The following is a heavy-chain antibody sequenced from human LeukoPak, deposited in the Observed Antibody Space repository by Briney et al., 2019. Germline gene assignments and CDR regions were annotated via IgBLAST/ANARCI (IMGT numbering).Heavy chain of an antibody. CDR3: AKKGSSSWYVDY. CDR2: IWYDGSNK. V-gene: IGHV3-33*06. CDR1: GFTFSSYG. D-gene: IGHD6-13*01. J-gene: IGHJ4*02. Sequence: GGSLRLSCAASGFTFSSYGMHWVRQAPGKGLEWVAVIWYDGSNKYYADSVKGRFTISRDNSKNTLCLQMNSLRAEDTAVYYCAKKGSSSWYVDYWGQGTLVTVSS.